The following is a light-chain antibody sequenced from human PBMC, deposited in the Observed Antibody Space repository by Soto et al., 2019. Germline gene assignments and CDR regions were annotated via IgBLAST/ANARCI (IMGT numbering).Light chain of an antibody. CDR3: QQTYKTPIT. J-gene: IGKJ5*01. V-gene: IGKV1-39*01. Sequence: DIPMTQSPSSLSASVGDRVTITCRASHPISNYLTWYQQRQGKAPKLLIYAASSLQRGVPSRFRGSESGTDFTLTISSLQPECCATYYCQQTYKTPITFGQGTRLEIK. CDR1: HPISNY. CDR2: AAS.